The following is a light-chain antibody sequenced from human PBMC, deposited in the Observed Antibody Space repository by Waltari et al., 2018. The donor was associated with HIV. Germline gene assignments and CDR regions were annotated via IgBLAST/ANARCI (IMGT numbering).Light chain of an antibody. J-gene: IGLJ2*01. CDR2: NNN. CDR1: NSNVGSNS. CDR3: AVWDDSVSGEVV. Sequence: QSVLTQPPSASGTPGPRVTIPCSGRNSNVGSNSVNWYRQVPGTAPKVLIYNNNQRPSGVPDRFSGSKSGNTASLAISGLRAEDEADYYCAVWDDSVSGEVVFGGGTKLTVL. V-gene: IGLV1-44*01.